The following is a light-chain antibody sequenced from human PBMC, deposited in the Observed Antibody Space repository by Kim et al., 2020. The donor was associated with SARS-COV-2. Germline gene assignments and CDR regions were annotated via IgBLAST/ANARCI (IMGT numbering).Light chain of an antibody. J-gene: IGKJ4*01. CDR3: QQYNSYPRT. Sequence: ASGGDRVTITCRGSQGIGNYLAWFQQKPGKAPKSLIYAASSLQSGGPSKFSGSGSGTDFTLTISSLQPEDCATYYCQQYNSYPRTFGGGTKVDIK. CDR1: QGIGNY. CDR2: AAS. V-gene: IGKV1-16*02.